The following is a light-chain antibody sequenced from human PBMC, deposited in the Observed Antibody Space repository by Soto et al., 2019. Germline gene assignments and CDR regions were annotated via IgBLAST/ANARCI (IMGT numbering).Light chain of an antibody. CDR2: EAS. CDR1: SSDIGSYSL. V-gene: IGLV2-23*01. Sequence: QSVLTQPASVSGSPGQSITISCTGSSSDIGSYSLVSWYQHHPGKAPKVIIYEASKRPSGISNRFSASKSGNTASLTISGLQAEDEADFYCCSYAGSGTWVFGGGTKLTVL. J-gene: IGLJ3*02. CDR3: CSYAGSGTWV.